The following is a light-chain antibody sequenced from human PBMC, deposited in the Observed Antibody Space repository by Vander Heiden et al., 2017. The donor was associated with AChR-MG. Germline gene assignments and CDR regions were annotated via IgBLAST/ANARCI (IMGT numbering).Light chain of an antibody. V-gene: IGLV1-44*01. J-gene: IGLJ3*02. Sequence: QSVLTQPPSASGTPGQRVTISCSGSGSNIGSNTVNWYQQLPGTAPKLFIYANNQRPSGVPDRFSGSKSGTSASLAISGLQSEDEAAYYCAAWDGSLSGWVFGGGTKLTVL. CDR1: GSNIGSNT. CDR3: AAWDGSLSGWV. CDR2: ANN.